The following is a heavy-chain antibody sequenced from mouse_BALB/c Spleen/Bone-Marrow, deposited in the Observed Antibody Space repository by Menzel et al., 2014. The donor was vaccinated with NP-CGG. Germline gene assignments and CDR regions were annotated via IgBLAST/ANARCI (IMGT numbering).Heavy chain of an antibody. CDR1: GYSFTAYY. D-gene: IGHD2-1*01. V-gene: IGHV1-31*01. CDR2: INPYNGAI. J-gene: IGHJ3*01. Sequence: EVQLQQSGPELVKPGASVKISCKASGYSFTAYYIHWVKQSHVKSLEWIGRINPYNGAISYNQNFKDKASLTVDKSSSTAYMELHSLTSEDSAVYYCARKGNYGWFAYWGQGTLVTVSA. CDR3: ARKGNYGWFAY.